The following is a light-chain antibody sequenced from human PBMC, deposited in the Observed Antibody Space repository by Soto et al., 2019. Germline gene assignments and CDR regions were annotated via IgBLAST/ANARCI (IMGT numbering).Light chain of an antibody. J-gene: IGLJ1*01. Sequence: QSALTQPASVSGSPGQSITISCTGTSSDVGGYNYVSWYQQHPGKAPKLMIYDVSNRPSGVSNRFSGSKSGNTASLTISGLQAEDEADYYCSSYTSSSTLGYVFGTGTKLHRP. CDR2: DVS. CDR3: SSYTSSSTLGYV. V-gene: IGLV2-14*01. CDR1: SSDVGGYNY.